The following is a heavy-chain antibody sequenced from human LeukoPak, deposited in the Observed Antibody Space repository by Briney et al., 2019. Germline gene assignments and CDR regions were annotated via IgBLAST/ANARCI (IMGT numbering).Heavy chain of an antibody. V-gene: IGHV3-23*01. D-gene: IGHD6-13*01. CDR2: ISGSGGNT. Sequence: SGGSLRLSCAASGFTFSSYAMNWVRQAPGKGLEWVSAISGSGGNTYYADSVKGRFTISRDNSNNTLYLQMNSLRAEDTAVYYSAKDSSSWYFDYWGQGTLVTVPS. J-gene: IGHJ4*02. CDR1: GFTFSSYA. CDR3: AKDSSSWYFDY.